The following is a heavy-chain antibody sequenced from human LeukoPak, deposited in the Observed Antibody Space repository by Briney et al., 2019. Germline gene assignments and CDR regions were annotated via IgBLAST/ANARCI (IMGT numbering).Heavy chain of an antibody. V-gene: IGHV3-53*01. D-gene: IGHD5-12*01. Sequence: GGSLRLSCAASGFTVSSNYMSWVRQAPGKGLEWVSLIYTGGSTYYADSVKGRFTISRDNSKNTLYLQMNGLRAEDTAVYYCARDPYSAGWYDHWGQGTLVTVSS. CDR2: IYTGGST. CDR1: GFTVSSNY. CDR3: ARDPYSAGWYDH. J-gene: IGHJ5*02.